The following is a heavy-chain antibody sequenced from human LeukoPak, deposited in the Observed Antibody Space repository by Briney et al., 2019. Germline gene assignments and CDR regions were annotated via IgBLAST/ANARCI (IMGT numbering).Heavy chain of an antibody. CDR3: AKRPYCSGGSCYPFDY. J-gene: IGHJ4*02. CDR1: GFTFSSYA. D-gene: IGHD2-15*01. CDR2: ISGSGGST. V-gene: IGHV3-23*01. Sequence: GGSLRLSCAASGFTFSSYAMSWVRQAPGKGLEWVSAISGSGGSTYCADSVKGRFTISRDNSKNTLYLQMNSLRAEDTAVYYCAKRPYCSGGSCYPFDYWGQGTLVTVSS.